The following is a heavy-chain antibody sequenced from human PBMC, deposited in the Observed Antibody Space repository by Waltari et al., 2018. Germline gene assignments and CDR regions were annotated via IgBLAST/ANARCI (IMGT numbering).Heavy chain of an antibody. CDR2: INSDGSST. V-gene: IGHV3-74*01. CDR3: AREGVDIVATIPLDYFDY. D-gene: IGHD5-12*01. Sequence: EVQLVESGGGLVQPGGSLRLSCAASGFTFSSYWMHWVRQAPWKGLVWVSRINSDGSSTSYADSVKGRFTISRDNAKNTLYLQMNSLRAEDTAVYYCAREGVDIVATIPLDYFDYWGQGTLVTVSS. J-gene: IGHJ4*02. CDR1: GFTFSSYW.